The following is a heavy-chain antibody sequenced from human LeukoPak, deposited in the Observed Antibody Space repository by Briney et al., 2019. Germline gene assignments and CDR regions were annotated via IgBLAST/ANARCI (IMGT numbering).Heavy chain of an antibody. CDR2: ISPDDSDT. CDR3: ARRSDTSTYYRAFNI. CDR1: GYRFTSYW. Sequence: GESLKISCKGSGYRFTSYWIGWARQMPGKGLEWMGIISPDDSDTRYSPSFQGQVTISADKSISTAYLQWTSLKASDTAMYYCARRSDTSTYYRAFNIWGQGTMVTVSS. V-gene: IGHV5-51*01. J-gene: IGHJ3*02. D-gene: IGHD1-26*01.